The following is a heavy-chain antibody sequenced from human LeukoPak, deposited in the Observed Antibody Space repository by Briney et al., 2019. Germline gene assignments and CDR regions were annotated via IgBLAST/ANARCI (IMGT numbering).Heavy chain of an antibody. CDR2: ISCSSSYI. D-gene: IGHD5-24*01. V-gene: IGHV3-21*04. CDR3: ARDERWIQFNY. J-gene: IGHJ4*02. Sequence: GGSLRLSCAGTGFTFISYNMNWVGQAPGRGLEWVSSISCSSSYIYYSDTVKGRFTISRDNSKNTLYQHMNSLRAEDTTIYYCARDERWIQFNYWGQGTLVTVSS. CDR1: GFTFISYN.